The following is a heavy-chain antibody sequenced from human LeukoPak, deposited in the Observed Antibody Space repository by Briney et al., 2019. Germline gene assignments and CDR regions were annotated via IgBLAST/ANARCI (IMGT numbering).Heavy chain of an antibody. CDR3: ARDRSGWYGRVDAFDI. CDR2: IKQDGTEK. V-gene: IGHV3-7*01. D-gene: IGHD6-19*01. Sequence: GGSLRLSCAASGFTFTTYWMSWVRQAPGKGLEWVANIKQDGTEKYYVDSVKGRFTISRDNAKNSLYLQMNSLRAEDTAVYYCARDRSGWYGRVDAFDIWGQGTMVTVSS. J-gene: IGHJ3*02. CDR1: GFTFTTYW.